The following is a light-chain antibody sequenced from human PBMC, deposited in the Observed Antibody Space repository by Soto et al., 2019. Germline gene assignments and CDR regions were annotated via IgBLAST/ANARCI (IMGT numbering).Light chain of an antibody. CDR2: EVT. J-gene: IGLJ1*01. CDR1: ASDVGGYNY. Sequence: QSALTQPASVSGSPGQSITISCTGTASDVGGYNYVSWYQQHPGKAPQLIIYEVTNRPSGISNRFSGSKSGNMASLTISGLQAEDETDYYCLSYTSSSTYVFGSGTKLTVL. V-gene: IGLV2-14*01. CDR3: LSYTSSSTYV.